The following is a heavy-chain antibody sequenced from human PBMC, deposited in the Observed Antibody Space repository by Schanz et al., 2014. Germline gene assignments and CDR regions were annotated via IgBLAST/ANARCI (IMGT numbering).Heavy chain of an antibody. V-gene: IGHV3-7*01. CDR3: ARDKGGYYPFDY. Sequence: VQLVESGGGVVQPGGSLRLSCAASGFTFSGYGMHWVRQAPGKGLDWVANIKQDESERSYVDSVKGRFTISRDNAKNSLYLQMNSLRAEDTAVYYCARDKGGYYPFDYWGQGTLVTVSS. J-gene: IGHJ4*02. CDR1: GFTFSGYG. CDR2: IKQDESER. D-gene: IGHD3-3*01.